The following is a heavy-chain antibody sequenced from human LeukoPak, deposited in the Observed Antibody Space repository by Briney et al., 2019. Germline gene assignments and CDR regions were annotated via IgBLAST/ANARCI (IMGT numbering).Heavy chain of an antibody. V-gene: IGHV4-59*01. CDR3: AKVHIEQWLVPLDY. Sequence: TTSETLSLTCTVSGGSISSYYWSWIRQPPGKGLEWIGYIYYSGSTNYNPSLKSRVTISVDTSKNQFSLKLSSVTAADTAVYYCAKVHIEQWLVPLDYWGQGTLVTVSS. CDR2: IYYSGST. CDR1: GGSISSYY. J-gene: IGHJ4*02. D-gene: IGHD6-19*01.